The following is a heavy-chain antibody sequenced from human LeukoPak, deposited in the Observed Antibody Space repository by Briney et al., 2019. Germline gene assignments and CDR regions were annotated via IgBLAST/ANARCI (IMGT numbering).Heavy chain of an antibody. CDR3: AREAYYGSGSYYGMDV. J-gene: IGHJ6*02. CDR1: GYTFTSYA. Sequence: VASVKVSCKASGYTFTSYAMHWVRQAPGQRLEWMGWINAGNGNTKYSQKFQGRVTITRDTSASTAYMELSSLRSEDTAVYYCAREAYYGSGSYYGMDVWGQGTTVTVPS. CDR2: INAGNGNT. D-gene: IGHD3-10*01. V-gene: IGHV1-3*01.